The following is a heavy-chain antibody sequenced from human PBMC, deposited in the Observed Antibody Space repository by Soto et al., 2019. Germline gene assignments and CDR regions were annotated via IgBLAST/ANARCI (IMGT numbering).Heavy chain of an antibody. CDR1: GYTFTSYF. CDR3: ATTISLIRRVVTWPVDF. J-gene: IGHJ4*02. CDR2: INPSDRST. V-gene: IGHV1-46*01. D-gene: IGHD3-10*01. Sequence: ASVKVSCKSSGYTFTSYFIHWVRQAPGQGLEWMGKINPSDRSTSYAQKFQGRLTVTRYTSTNTVYMELSSLKSEDTAVYYCATTISLIRRVVTWPVDFWGQGTLVTVSS.